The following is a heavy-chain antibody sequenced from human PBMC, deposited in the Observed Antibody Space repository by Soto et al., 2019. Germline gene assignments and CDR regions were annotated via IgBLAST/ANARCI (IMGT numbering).Heavy chain of an antibody. D-gene: IGHD4-17*01. Sequence: TLSLTCTVSGGSISSYYWSWIRQPPGKGLEWIGYIYYSGSTNYNPSLKSRVTISVDTSKNQFSLKLSSVTAADTAVYYCARDYRMTTVTDNYYYYYMDVWGKGTTVTVSS. V-gene: IGHV4-59*01. CDR2: IYYSGST. J-gene: IGHJ6*03. CDR3: ARDYRMTTVTDNYYYYYMDV. CDR1: GGSISSYY.